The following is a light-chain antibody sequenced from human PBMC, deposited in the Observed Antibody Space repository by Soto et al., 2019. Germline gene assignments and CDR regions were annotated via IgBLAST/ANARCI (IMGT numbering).Light chain of an antibody. CDR2: AAS. V-gene: IGKV3D-11*01. CDR1: QGVSSY. CDR3: QQYCTSPST. Sequence: LTQSPSTLSLSPGERATLSCRASQGVSSYLAWYQQKPGKAPRLLIYAASTRATGVPARFSGSGSGTDFTLTISSLEPEDFAVYYCQQYCTSPSTFGQGTKVDIK. J-gene: IGKJ1*01.